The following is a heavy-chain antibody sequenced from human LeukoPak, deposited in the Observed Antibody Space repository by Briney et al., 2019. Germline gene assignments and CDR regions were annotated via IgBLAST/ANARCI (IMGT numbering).Heavy chain of an antibody. CDR2: IIPIFGTA. Sequence: SVKVSCKASGGTFSSYAISWVRQAPGQGLEWMGRIIPIFGTANYAQKFQGRVTITTDESTSTAYTELSSLRSEDTAVYYCARDLVGYCSSTSCSPRPQNWFDPWGQGTLVTVSS. V-gene: IGHV1-69*05. CDR1: GGTFSSYA. J-gene: IGHJ5*02. CDR3: ARDLVGYCSSTSCSPRPQNWFDP. D-gene: IGHD2-2*01.